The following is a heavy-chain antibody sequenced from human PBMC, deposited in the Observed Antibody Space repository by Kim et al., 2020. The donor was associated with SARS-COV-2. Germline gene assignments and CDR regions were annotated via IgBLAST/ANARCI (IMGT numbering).Heavy chain of an antibody. CDR3: ANSRGFGSANV. V-gene: IGHV3-23*01. Sequence: PGGSLRLSCAASGFTFSNYAMSWVRQVPGMGLEWVSSIRSSGDGTYYADSVKGRFTISRDNSKSTLYLQMNSLRVEDTALYYCANSRGFGSANVWGQGTLVTVSS. D-gene: IGHD3-10*01. J-gene: IGHJ4*02. CDR1: GFTFSNYA. CDR2: IRSSGDGT.